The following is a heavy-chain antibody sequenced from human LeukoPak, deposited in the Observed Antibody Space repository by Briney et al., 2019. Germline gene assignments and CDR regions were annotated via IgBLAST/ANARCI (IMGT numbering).Heavy chain of an antibody. J-gene: IGHJ4*02. CDR1: GFTFDDYG. V-gene: IGHV3-20*04. D-gene: IGHD5-24*01. Sequence: PGGSLRLSCAASGFTFDDYGMSWVRQAPPKGLKWVSGISWYAGSTGYADSVKGRFTISRDNAKNSLYLQMNSLRAEDTALYYCARGEDGPFDYWGQGTLVTVSS. CDR3: ARGEDGPFDY. CDR2: ISWYAGST.